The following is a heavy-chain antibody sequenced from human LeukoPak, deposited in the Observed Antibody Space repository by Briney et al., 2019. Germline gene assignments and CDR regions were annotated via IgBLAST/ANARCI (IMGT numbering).Heavy chain of an antibody. Sequence: ASVKDSCKASGYTFTSYYSNWVRHATGQGLVWMGWMNPNSGNTDYAQKSQGRLTMTRNTSISTAYMQLSSLRSEDTPVYYCARVFGVVISYMDVWGKGNTVTVSS. J-gene: IGHJ6*03. CDR3: ARVFGVVISYMDV. V-gene: IGHV1-8*01. D-gene: IGHD3-3*01. CDR1: GYTFTSYY. CDR2: MNPNSGNT.